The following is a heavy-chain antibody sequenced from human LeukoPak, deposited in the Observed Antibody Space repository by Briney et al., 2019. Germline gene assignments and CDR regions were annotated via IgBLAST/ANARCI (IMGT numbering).Heavy chain of an antibody. Sequence: SSETLSLTCTVSGGSISSYYWSWIRQPAGKGLEWIGRIYTSGSTNYNPSLKSRVTTSVDKSKNQFSLKLSSVTAADTAVYYCARALGGYYNLAFDYWGQGTLVTVSS. CDR2: IYTSGST. D-gene: IGHD3-9*01. CDR1: GGSISSYY. J-gene: IGHJ4*02. V-gene: IGHV4-4*07. CDR3: ARALGGYYNLAFDY.